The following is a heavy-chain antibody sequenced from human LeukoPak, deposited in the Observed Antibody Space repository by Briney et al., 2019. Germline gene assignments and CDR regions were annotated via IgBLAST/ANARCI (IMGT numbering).Heavy chain of an antibody. CDR1: GGSISSSSYY. Sequence: SETLSLTCTVSGGSISSSSYYWGWIRQPPGKGLEWIGSIYYSGSTYYNPSLKSRVTISVDTSKNQFSLKLSSVTAADTAVYYCASVEMATISPNYGMDVWGQGTTVTVSS. CDR2: IYYSGST. D-gene: IGHD5-24*01. J-gene: IGHJ6*02. CDR3: ASVEMATISPNYGMDV. V-gene: IGHV4-39*07.